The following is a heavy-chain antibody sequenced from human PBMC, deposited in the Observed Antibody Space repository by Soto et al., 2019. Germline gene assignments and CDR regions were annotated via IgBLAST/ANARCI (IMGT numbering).Heavy chain of an antibody. CDR1: GGTFSSYA. Sequence: QVQLVQSGAEVKKPGSSVKVSCKASGGTFSSYAISWVRQAPGQGLEWMGGIIPIFGTANSAQKVQGRVTITADESTSTAYMELSSLRSEDTAVYYCASPDTTHYYHYGMDVWGQGTTVTVSS. D-gene: IGHD5-18*01. CDR3: ASPDTTHYYHYGMDV. V-gene: IGHV1-69*12. CDR2: IIPIFGTA. J-gene: IGHJ6*02.